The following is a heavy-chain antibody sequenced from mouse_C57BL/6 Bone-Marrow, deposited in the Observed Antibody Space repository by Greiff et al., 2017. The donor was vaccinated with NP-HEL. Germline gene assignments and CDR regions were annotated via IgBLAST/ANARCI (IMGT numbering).Heavy chain of an antibody. CDR1: GYTFTSYW. V-gene: IGHV1-74*01. Sequence: QVQLQQPGAELVKPGASVKVSCKASGYTFTSYWMHWVKQRPGQGLEWIGRIHPSDSDTNYNQKFKGKATLTVDKSSSTAYMQLSSLTSEDSAVYYGAIPPSPDSGSLYAMDYWGQGTSVTVSS. CDR3: AIPPSPDSGSLYAMDY. D-gene: IGHD1-3*01. CDR2: IHPSDSDT. J-gene: IGHJ4*01.